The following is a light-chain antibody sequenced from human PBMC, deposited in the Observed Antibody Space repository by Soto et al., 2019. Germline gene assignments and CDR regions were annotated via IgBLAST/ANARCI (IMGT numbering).Light chain of an antibody. V-gene: IGLV2-14*01. Sequence: QSVLTQPASVSGSPGQSITISCTGTSSDIGSYDYVSWYQQHPGKAPNLIIYEVTDRPSGVSSRFSGSKSGNTASLTISGLQAEDEADYYCSSFTSTSTRLFGSGTQLTVL. CDR1: SSDIGSYDY. CDR2: EVT. CDR3: SSFTSTSTRL. J-gene: IGLJ7*01.